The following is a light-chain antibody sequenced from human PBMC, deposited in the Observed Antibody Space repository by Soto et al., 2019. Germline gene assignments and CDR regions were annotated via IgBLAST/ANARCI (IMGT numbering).Light chain of an antibody. CDR1: NNEIVGYNY. CDR3: SSYTGSSPYV. CDR2: DVS. V-gene: IGLV2-14*01. Sequence: QSVPEQPAPGTGAPGTVITIPCPGTNNEIVGYNYVSWYQQHPGKAPKLMIYDVSNRPSGVSYRFSGSKSGNTASLTISGLQAEDEADYYCSSYTGSSPYVFGTETKVTVL. J-gene: IGLJ1*01.